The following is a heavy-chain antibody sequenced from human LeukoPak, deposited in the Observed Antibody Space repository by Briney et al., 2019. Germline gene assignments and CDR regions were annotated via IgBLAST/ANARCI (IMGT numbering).Heavy chain of an antibody. CDR1: GFTFSSYG. CDR3: AKNLWFGELVDY. J-gene: IGHJ4*02. V-gene: IGHV3-23*01. D-gene: IGHD3-10*01. CDR2: ISGSGGST. Sequence: GGTLRLSCAASGFTFSSYGMSWVRQAPGKGLEWASAISGSGGSTYYADSVKGRFTISRDNSKNTLYLQMNSLRAEDTAVYYCAKNLWFGELVDYWGQGTLVTVSS.